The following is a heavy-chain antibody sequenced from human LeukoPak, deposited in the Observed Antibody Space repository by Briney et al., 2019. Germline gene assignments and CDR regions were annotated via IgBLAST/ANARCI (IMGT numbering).Heavy chain of an antibody. CDR3: ARERRIVGVFFDY. Sequence: GGSLRLSCAASGFTFSSYGMHWVRQAPGKGLEWVAFIRYDGSNKYYADSVKGRFTISRDNSKNTLYLQMNSLRAEDTAVYYCARERRIVGVFFDYWGQGTLVTVSS. CDR1: GFTFSSYG. D-gene: IGHD3-22*01. J-gene: IGHJ4*02. V-gene: IGHV3-30*02. CDR2: IRYDGSNK.